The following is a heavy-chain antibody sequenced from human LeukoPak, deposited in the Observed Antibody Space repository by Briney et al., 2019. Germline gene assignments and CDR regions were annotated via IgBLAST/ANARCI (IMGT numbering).Heavy chain of an antibody. D-gene: IGHD5-18*01. Sequence: ASVKVSCKASGYTFTGYYMHWVRQAPGQGLEWMGWINPNSGGTNYAQKFQGRVTMTRDTSTSTAYMELSRLRSDDTAVYYCARDVGVGGYSYGHDAFDIWGQGTMVTVSS. CDR2: INPNSGGT. V-gene: IGHV1-2*02. J-gene: IGHJ3*02. CDR1: GYTFTGYY. CDR3: ARDVGVGGYSYGHDAFDI.